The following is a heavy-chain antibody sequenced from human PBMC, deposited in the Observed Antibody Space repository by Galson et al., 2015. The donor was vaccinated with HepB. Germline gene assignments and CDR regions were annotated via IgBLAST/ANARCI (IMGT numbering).Heavy chain of an antibody. D-gene: IGHD5-18*01. V-gene: IGHV1-18*01. J-gene: IGHJ4*02. CDR2: ISAYNGNT. CDR1: GYTFTSYG. CDR3: ARDRWGGVYVDTAMVSLPLDY. Sequence: SVKVSCKASGYTFTSYGISWVRQAPGQGLEWMGWISAYNGNTNYAQKLQGRVTMTTDTSTSTAYMELRSLRSDDTAVYYCARDRWGGVYVDTAMVSLPLDYWGQGTLVTVSS.